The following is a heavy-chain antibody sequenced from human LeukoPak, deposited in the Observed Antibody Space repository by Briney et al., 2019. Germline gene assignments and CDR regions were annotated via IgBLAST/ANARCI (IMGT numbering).Heavy chain of an antibody. J-gene: IGHJ4*02. CDR1: GFTFNNYA. CDR2: INTGGGT. D-gene: IGHD2-2*01. CDR3: ARDMHEYYFDY. Sequence: GGSLRLSCAASGFTFNNYAMTWVRQAPGKRLEWVSTINTGGGTYYADSVKGRFTMSRDNSRNTLFLQMNTLRAEDTAVYFCARDMHEYYFDYWGRGTLVTVSS. V-gene: IGHV3-23*01.